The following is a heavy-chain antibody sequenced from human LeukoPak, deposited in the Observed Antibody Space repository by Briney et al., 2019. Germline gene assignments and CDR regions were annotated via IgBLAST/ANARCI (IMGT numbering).Heavy chain of an antibody. Sequence: GGSLRLSCGFPGFHLRDYHVGWIRQAPGQGLEWISYISANGITTYYADSVKGRFTISRDNARNSLSLYMNFLRAEDTAVYESSSSLNTVIISAYYLDTWGHGTLVTVSS. CDR3: SSSLNTVIISAYYLDT. J-gene: IGHJ4*01. V-gene: IGHV3-11*04. CDR2: ISANGITT. CDR1: GFHLRDYH. D-gene: IGHD4-11*01.